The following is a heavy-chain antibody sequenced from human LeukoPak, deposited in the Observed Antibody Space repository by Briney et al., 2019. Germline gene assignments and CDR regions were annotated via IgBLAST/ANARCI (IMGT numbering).Heavy chain of an antibody. CDR3: AKDRSIGTYYTFDH. Sequence: GGSLRLSCAASGFTFSSYWMGWVRQAPGKGLEWVANIKQDGSEKYYVDSVKGRFTVSRDNSKNSLYLQMSSLTAADTAVYYCAKDRSIGTYYTFDHWGQGTLVTVST. CDR1: GFTFSSYW. V-gene: IGHV3-7*03. J-gene: IGHJ4*02. CDR2: IKQDGSEK. D-gene: IGHD1-26*01.